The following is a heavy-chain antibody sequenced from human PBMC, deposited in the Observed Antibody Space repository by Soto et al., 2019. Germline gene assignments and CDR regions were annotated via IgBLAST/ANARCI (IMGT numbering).Heavy chain of an antibody. CDR2: INPNSGGT. CDR3: ARHFRQVAALPG. Sequence: ASVKVSCKASGYTFSGFYMHWVRQAPGQGLEWMGWINPNSGGTKSAEKFQGRVTMTRDTSISTAYLQWSSLKASDTAMYYCARHFRQVAALPGWGQGTLVTVSS. D-gene: IGHD6-13*01. J-gene: IGHJ4*02. CDR1: GYTFSGFY. V-gene: IGHV1-2*02.